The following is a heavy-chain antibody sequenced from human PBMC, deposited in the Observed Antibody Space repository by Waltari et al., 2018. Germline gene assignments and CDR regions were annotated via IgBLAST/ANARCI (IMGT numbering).Heavy chain of an antibody. J-gene: IGHJ3*02. CDR1: GYTFTSYA. V-gene: IGHV1-3*01. CDR2: INAGNGNT. Sequence: QVQLVQSGAEVKKPGASVKVSCKASGYTFTSYAMHWVRQAPGQRLEWMGWINAGNGNTKYSQKFQGRVTITRDTSASTAYMELSSLRAEDTAVYYCARWGDDYGDYGDAFDIWGQGTMVTVSS. D-gene: IGHD4-17*01. CDR3: ARWGDDYGDYGDAFDI.